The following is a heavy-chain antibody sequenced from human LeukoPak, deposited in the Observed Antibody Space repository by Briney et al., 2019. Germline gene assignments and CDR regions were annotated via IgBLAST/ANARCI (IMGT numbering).Heavy chain of an antibody. D-gene: IGHD3-22*01. CDR1: GFTFSSYG. V-gene: IGHV3-33*06. CDR2: IWYDGSNK. J-gene: IGHJ4*02. CDR3: AKDLRSGYYYDSTLDY. Sequence: PGRSLRLSCAASGFTFSSYGMHWVRRAPGKGLEWVAVIWYDGSNKYYADSVKGRFTISRDNSKNTLYLQMNSLRAEDTAVYYCAKDLRSGYYYDSTLDYWGQGTLVTVSS.